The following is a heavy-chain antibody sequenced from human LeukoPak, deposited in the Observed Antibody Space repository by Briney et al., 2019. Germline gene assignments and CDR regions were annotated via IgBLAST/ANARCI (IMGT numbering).Heavy chain of an antibody. D-gene: IGHD6-19*01. J-gene: IGHJ4*02. CDR1: GYTFTGYY. Sequence: ASVKVSCKASGYTFTGYYMHWVRQAPGQGLEWMGRINPNSGGTNYAQKFQGRVTMTRDTSISTAYMELSRLRSNDRAVYYCARDRSGWYFPLDYWGQGTLVTVSS. CDR3: ARDRSGWYFPLDY. V-gene: IGHV1-2*06. CDR2: INPNSGGT.